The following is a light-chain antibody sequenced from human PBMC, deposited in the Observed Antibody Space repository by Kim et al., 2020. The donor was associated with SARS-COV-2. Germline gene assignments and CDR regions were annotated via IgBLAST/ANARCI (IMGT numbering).Light chain of an antibody. J-gene: IGKJ2*01. CDR3: QQYGSSPPYT. V-gene: IGKV3-20*01. CDR2: GAS. Sequence: STGRRPTLSCRAGQSVSNSYLAWYQQKPGQAPRLLIYGASGRATGIPDRFSGSGSGTDFTLTISRLEPEDFAVYYCQQYGSSPPYTFGQGTKLEI. CDR1: QSVSNSY.